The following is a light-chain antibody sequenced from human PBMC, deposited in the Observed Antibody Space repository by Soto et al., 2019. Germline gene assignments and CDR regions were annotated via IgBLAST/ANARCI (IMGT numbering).Light chain of an antibody. Sequence: DIQMTQSPSTLSASVGDRVTITCRASQSINSWLAWYQLKPGKAPKLLIYKASSLESGVPSRFSGSGSGTEFTLTISSLQPDDFAAYYCQQYEIYPITFGQGTRLEIK. J-gene: IGKJ5*01. CDR3: QQYEIYPIT. V-gene: IGKV1-5*03. CDR1: QSINSW. CDR2: KAS.